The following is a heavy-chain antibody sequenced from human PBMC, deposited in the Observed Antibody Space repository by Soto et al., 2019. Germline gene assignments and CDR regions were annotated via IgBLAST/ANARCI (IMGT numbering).Heavy chain of an antibody. CDR3: ARGLITGSHYSGGWYYFDS. V-gene: IGHV4-59*12. CDR1: GDSFTRNY. Sequence: SEALSLTCTVSGDSFTRNYWTWIRQSPGKGLEWIGHIYYSGSTKYNPSLKSRVTISVHTSNSQFSLELSSVTAADTAVYYCARGLITGSHYSGGWYYFDSWGQGTQVTVS. D-gene: IGHD6-19*01. CDR2: IYYSGST. J-gene: IGHJ4*02.